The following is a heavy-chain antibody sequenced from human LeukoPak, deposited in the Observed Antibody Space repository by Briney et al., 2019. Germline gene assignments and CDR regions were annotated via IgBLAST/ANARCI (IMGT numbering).Heavy chain of an antibody. CDR1: GGSFSGYY. V-gene: IGHV4-59*01. Sequence: SETLSLTCAVYGGSFSGYYWSWIRQPPGKGLEWIGYIYYSGSTNYNPSLKSRVTISVDTSKNQFSPKLSSVTAADTAVYYCARLSYGDYVPDAFDIWGQGTMVTVSS. D-gene: IGHD4-17*01. CDR3: ARLSYGDYVPDAFDI. CDR2: IYYSGST. J-gene: IGHJ3*02.